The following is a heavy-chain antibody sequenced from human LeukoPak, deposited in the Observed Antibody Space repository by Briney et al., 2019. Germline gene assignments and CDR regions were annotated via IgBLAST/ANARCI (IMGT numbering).Heavy chain of an antibody. CDR1: GYTFIRYG. CDR3: GRDWDWHVQF. CDR2: IGVFNGNR. D-gene: IGHD1-26*01. J-gene: IGHJ4*02. Sequence: ASVKVSCKTSGYTFIRYGFSWVRQAPGQGLEWIGWIGVFNGNRNYAKSVQGRIILTADTSTNTTYMELRSLTSDDTAVYFCGRDWDWHVQFWGQGTLITVSS. V-gene: IGHV1-18*01.